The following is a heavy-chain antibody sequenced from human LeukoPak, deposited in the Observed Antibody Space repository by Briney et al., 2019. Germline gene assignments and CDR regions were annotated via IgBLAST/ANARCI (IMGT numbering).Heavy chain of an antibody. J-gene: IGHJ4*02. V-gene: IGHV3-20*04. CDR1: GFTFDDYA. D-gene: IGHD2-8*01. Sequence: WGSLILSCTPSGFTFDDYAMRWVRQPPGKLLEWVSGINSNGGSTNYADSVNGRFTISRDNAKNSHFLQMNSLRVEDTALYYCARGFRNGPFDCWGQGTLVNVSS. CDR2: INSNGGST. CDR3: ARGFRNGPFDC.